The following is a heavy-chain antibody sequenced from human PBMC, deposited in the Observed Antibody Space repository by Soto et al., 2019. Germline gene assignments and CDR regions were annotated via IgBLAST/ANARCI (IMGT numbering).Heavy chain of an antibody. Sequence: GGSLRLSCAASGFTFSSYAMHWVRQAPGKGLEWVAVISYDGSNKYYADSVKGRFTISRDNSKNTLYLQMNSLRAEDTAVYYCSVVAATRLNYFDYWGQGTLVTVSS. J-gene: IGHJ4*02. CDR1: GFTFSSYA. D-gene: IGHD2-15*01. CDR2: ISYDGSNK. CDR3: SVVAATRLNYFDY. V-gene: IGHV3-30-3*01.